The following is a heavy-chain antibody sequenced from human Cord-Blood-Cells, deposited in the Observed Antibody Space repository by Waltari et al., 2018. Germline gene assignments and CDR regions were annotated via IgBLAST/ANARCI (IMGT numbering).Heavy chain of an antibody. CDR2: IYYSGST. CDR1: GGPISSYY. Sequence: QVQLQESGPGLVKPSETLSLTCTVSGGPISSYYWSWIRQPPGKGLEWIGYIYYSGSTNYNPSLQSRVTISVDPSKNQFSLKLSSVTAADTAVYYCAREYSSGWFDYWGQGTLVTVSS. CDR3: AREYSSGWFDY. D-gene: IGHD6-19*01. J-gene: IGHJ4*02. V-gene: IGHV4-59*01.